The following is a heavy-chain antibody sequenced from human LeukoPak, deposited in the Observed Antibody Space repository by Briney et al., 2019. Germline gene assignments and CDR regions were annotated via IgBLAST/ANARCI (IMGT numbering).Heavy chain of an antibody. CDR3: AKESEIQLWLMGY. Sequence: TGGSLRLSCAASGFTFSSYAMSWVRQAPGKGLEWVSAISNSGVSTYYADSVRGRFTISRDNSKNTLYLQMNSLRAEDTAVYYCAKESEIQLWLMGYWGQGTLVTVSS. J-gene: IGHJ4*02. CDR2: ISNSGVST. D-gene: IGHD5-18*01. CDR1: GFTFSSYA. V-gene: IGHV3-23*01.